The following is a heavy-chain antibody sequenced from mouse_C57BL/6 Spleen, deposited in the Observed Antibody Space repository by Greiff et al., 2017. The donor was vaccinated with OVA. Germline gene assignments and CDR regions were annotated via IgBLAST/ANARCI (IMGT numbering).Heavy chain of an antibody. CDR1: GYAFSSSW. CDR2: IYPGDGDT. CDR3: ARHGVDY. V-gene: IGHV1-82*01. Sequence: VQLQQSGPELVKPGASVKISCKASGYAFSSSWMNWVKQRPGKGLEWIGRIYPGDGDTNYNGKFKGKATLTADKSSSTAYMQLSSLTSEDSAVYFCARHGVDYWGQGTTLTVSS. J-gene: IGHJ2*01.